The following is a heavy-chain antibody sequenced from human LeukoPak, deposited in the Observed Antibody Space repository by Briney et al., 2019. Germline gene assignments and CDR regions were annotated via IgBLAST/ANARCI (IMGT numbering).Heavy chain of an antibody. CDR1: GYTFTSYY. D-gene: IGHD2-15*01. CDR3: ARAGWVAQEIGY. CDR2: MNPNSANT. J-gene: IGHJ4*02. Sequence: WASVKVSCKASGYTFTSYYMHWVRQATGQGLEWMGWMNPNSANTAYIQKFQGRVTMTRNTSISTAYLELSSLRSDDTAVYYCARAGWVAQEIGYWGQGTLVTVSS. V-gene: IGHV1-8*02.